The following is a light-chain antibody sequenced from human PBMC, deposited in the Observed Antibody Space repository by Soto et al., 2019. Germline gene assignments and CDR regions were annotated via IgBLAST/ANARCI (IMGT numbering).Light chain of an antibody. CDR3: QHSRT. Sequence: DIQMTQSPSTLSASVGDRVTITCRASQSISSWLAWYQQKPGKAPKLLIYKASSLESGVPSRFSGSGSGTEFTLTISNLQPDDFATYYCQHSRTFGQGTKVEIK. V-gene: IGKV1-5*03. CDR1: QSISSW. J-gene: IGKJ1*01. CDR2: KAS.